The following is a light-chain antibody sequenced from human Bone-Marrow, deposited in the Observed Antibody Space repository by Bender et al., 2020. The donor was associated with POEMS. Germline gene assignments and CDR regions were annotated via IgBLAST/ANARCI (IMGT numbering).Light chain of an antibody. V-gene: IGLV3-1*01. J-gene: IGLJ3*02. Sequence: SYGLTQPPSVSVSPGHTANITCSGDQLGDQYASWYQLKPGQSPVLVIYEDNKRPSGIPERFSGSNSGNIATLTISGTQALDEADYYCQAWDRSAVVFGGGTKLTVL. CDR1: QLGDQY. CDR2: EDN. CDR3: QAWDRSAVV.